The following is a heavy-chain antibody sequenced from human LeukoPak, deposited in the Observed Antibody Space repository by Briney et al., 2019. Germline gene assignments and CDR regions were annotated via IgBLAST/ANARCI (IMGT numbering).Heavy chain of an antibody. J-gene: IGHJ4*02. D-gene: IGHD1-1*01. V-gene: IGHV3-23*01. Sequence: GGSLRLSCAASGFTFSNAWMSWVRQAPGKGLEWVSAISGSGGSTYYADSVKGRFTISRDNSKNTLYLQMNSLRAEDTAVYYCAKDLERLDYWGQGTLVTVSS. CDR3: AKDLERLDY. CDR2: ISGSGGST. CDR1: GFTFSNAW.